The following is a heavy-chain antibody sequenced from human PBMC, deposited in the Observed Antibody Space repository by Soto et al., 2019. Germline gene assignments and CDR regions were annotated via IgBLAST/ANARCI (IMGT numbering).Heavy chain of an antibody. CDR1: GYTFTNYA. D-gene: IGHD6-13*01. Sequence: QVQLVQSGAEVKKPGASVKVSCKASGYTFTNYAFSWVRQAPGQGLEWMAWISAYNGNTNYPQKLQGRVTMTTDTSTVTVYKELRSLRSDDTALYYGTRNLASAGSFDCRGKGNLVSVSS. J-gene: IGHJ4*02. CDR2: ISAYNGNT. CDR3: TRNLASAGSFDC. V-gene: IGHV1-18*01.